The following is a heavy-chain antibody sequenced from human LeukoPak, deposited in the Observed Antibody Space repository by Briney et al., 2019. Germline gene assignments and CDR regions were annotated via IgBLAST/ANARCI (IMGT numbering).Heavy chain of an antibody. Sequence: GGSLRLSCVASGFTFSSCAMNWVRQAPGKGLEWVAVISYDGSNKYYADSVKGRFTISRDHSKNTLYLQMNSLRAEDTAVYYCAKVHSYGYYYYHFMAVWGKGTTLTVSS. CDR1: GFTFSSCA. D-gene: IGHD5-18*01. CDR3: AKVHSYGYYYYHFMAV. J-gene: IGHJ6*03. V-gene: IGHV3-30*04. CDR2: ISYDGSNK.